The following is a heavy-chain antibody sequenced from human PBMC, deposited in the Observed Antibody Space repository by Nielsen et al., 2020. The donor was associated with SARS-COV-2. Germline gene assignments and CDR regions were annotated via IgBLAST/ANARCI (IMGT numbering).Heavy chain of an antibody. CDR2: ISWNSGSI. CDR3: ASLGDRYSSSWYG. J-gene: IGHJ4*02. V-gene: IGHV3-9*01. CDR1: GFTFDDYA. Sequence: SLKISCAASGFTFDDYAMHWVRQAPGKGLEWVSGISWNSGSIGYADSVKGRFTISRDNAKNSLYLQMNSLRAEDTALYYCASLGDRYSSSWYGWGQGTLVTVSS. D-gene: IGHD6-13*01.